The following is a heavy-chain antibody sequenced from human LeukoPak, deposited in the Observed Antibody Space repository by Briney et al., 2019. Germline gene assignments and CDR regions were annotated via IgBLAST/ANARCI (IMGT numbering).Heavy chain of an antibody. CDR1: GFTFRSNY. CDR3: ARDRSGSSWYYFDY. Sequence: GGSLRLSCAASGFTFRSNYMSWVRHAPGKGLEWVSVIYSGGSTYYADSVKGRFTISRDNSKNTLYLQMNSLRAEDTAVYYCARDRSGSSWYYFDYWGQGALVTVSP. V-gene: IGHV3-53*01. D-gene: IGHD6-13*01. CDR2: IYSGGST. J-gene: IGHJ4*02.